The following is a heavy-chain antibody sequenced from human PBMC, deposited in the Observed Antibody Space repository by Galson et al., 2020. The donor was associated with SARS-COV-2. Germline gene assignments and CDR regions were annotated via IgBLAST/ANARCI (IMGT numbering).Heavy chain of an antibody. Sequence: GGSLRLSCEASGFMFSTFGMHWVRQAPGKGVEWVAFRWFDGSSESYADSVKGRFTVSRDNSKNTLYLEMNHLRAEDTAVYYCARDRYCTFTTCYNYFGPWGQGTLVTVSS. J-gene: IGHJ5*02. CDR1: GFMFSTFG. CDR2: RWFDGSSE. CDR3: ARDRYCTFTTCYNYFGP. D-gene: IGHD2-2*02. V-gene: IGHV3-33*01.